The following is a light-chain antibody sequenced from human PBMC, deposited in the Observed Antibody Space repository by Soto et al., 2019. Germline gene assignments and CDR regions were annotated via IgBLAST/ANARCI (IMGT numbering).Light chain of an antibody. Sequence: EIVLTQFPGTLSLSPGERATLSCRASQSVGSNYLAWYQQKPGQAPRLLIYDASNRATGIPARFSGSGSGTDFTLTISSLEPEDFAVYYCQQRSNWPPITFGQGTRLEIK. V-gene: IGKV3-11*01. CDR3: QQRSNWPPIT. CDR1: QSVGSNY. CDR2: DAS. J-gene: IGKJ5*01.